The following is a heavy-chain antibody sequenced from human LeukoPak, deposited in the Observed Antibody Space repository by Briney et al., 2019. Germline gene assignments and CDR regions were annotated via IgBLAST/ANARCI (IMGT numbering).Heavy chain of an antibody. Sequence: GASVKVSCKASGYTFTSYGISWVRQAPGQGLEWMGWISAYNGNTNYAQKLQGRVTMTTDTSTSTAYMELRSLRSDDTAVYYCATSPGEQWLVRYFDYWGQGTLVTVSS. D-gene: IGHD6-19*01. V-gene: IGHV1-18*01. J-gene: IGHJ4*02. CDR2: ISAYNGNT. CDR1: GYTFTSYG. CDR3: ATSPGEQWLVRYFDY.